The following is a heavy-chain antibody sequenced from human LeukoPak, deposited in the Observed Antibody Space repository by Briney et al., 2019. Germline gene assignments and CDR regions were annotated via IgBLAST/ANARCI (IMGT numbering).Heavy chain of an antibody. Sequence: GSLRLSCAASGFTFSSYAMSWVRQAPGKGLEWVSAISGSGGSTYYADSVKGRFTISRDNSKNTLYPQMNSLRAEDTAVYYCAKGNDILTGYYFDYWGQGTLVTVSS. CDR3: AKGNDILTGYYFDY. CDR2: ISGSGGST. D-gene: IGHD3-9*01. J-gene: IGHJ4*02. CDR1: GFTFSSYA. V-gene: IGHV3-23*01.